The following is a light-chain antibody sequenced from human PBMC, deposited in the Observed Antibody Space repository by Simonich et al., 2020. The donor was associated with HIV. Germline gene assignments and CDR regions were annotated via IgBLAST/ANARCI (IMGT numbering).Light chain of an antibody. Sequence: QSALTQPASVSGSPGQSITISCTGTSSDVGSYNLVSWYQQHQGKAPKLMIYEGNKRPSAVSNRFSGSKSGNMASLTISGLQAEDEADYYCCSYAGSSTWVFGGGTKLTV. CDR2: EGN. V-gene: IGLV2-23*01. J-gene: IGLJ3*02. CDR3: CSYAGSSTWV. CDR1: SSDVGSYNL.